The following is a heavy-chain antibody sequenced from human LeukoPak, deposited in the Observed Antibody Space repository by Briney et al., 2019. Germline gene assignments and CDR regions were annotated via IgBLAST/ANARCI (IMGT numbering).Heavy chain of an antibody. Sequence: GGSLRLSCAASGFTFSSYGMHWVRQAPGKGLEWVAVISYDGSNKYYADSVKGRFTISRDNSKNTLYLQMNSLRAEDTAVYYCAKDEAKDFDYWGQGTLVTVSS. V-gene: IGHV3-30*18. CDR2: ISYDGSNK. J-gene: IGHJ4*02. CDR1: GFTFSSYG. CDR3: AKDEAKDFDY.